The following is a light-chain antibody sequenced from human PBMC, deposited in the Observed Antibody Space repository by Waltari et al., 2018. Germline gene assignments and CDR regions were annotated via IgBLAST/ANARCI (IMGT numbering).Light chain of an antibody. Sequence: QSVLTQPPSVSEAPGQRVTISCTGSSSNIGAGYDVHWYQQFPGTAPKLLIYGNRNRPSGVPDRFSGSKSGTSASLAITGRQAEDEADYYCQSYDSSLSGPVVFGGGTKLTVL. J-gene: IGLJ2*01. V-gene: IGLV1-40*01. CDR2: GNR. CDR1: SSNIGAGYD. CDR3: QSYDSSLSGPVV.